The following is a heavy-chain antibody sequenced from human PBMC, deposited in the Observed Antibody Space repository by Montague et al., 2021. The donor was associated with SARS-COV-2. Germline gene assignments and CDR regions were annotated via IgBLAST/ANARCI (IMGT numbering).Heavy chain of an antibody. CDR1: GGSIRRGIYY. CDR2: IYTSGRT. Sequence: TLSLTCTVSGGSIRRGIYYWSWIRQPAGKGLEWIGRIYTSGRTNYNPSLNSRVTISVDTSKNQFSLKLSSVTAADTAVYYCARGTTVSSSGYYTGWFDPWGQGTLVTVSS. J-gene: IGHJ5*02. D-gene: IGHD3-3*01. CDR3: ARGTTVSSSGYYTGWFDP. V-gene: IGHV4-61*02.